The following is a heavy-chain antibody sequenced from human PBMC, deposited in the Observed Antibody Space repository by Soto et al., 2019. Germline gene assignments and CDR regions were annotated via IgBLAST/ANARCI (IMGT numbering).Heavy chain of an antibody. CDR3: ARHGDYDFWSGTPDYYGIDV. D-gene: IGHD3-3*01. Sequence: SVKVSCKASGATFSSYAISWVRQAPGQGLEWMGWIIPIFATANYAQKFQGRVTITADESTSTAYMELSSLRSEDTAVYYSARHGDYDFWSGTPDYYGIDVWGQGITVTVCS. CDR1: GATFSSYA. CDR2: IIPIFATA. J-gene: IGHJ6*02. V-gene: IGHV1-69*13.